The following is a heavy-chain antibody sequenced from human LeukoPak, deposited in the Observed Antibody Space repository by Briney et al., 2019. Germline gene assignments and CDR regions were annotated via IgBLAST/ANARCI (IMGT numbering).Heavy chain of an antibody. V-gene: IGHV3-30*19. CDR1: GFTFSSYG. D-gene: IGHD3-22*01. Sequence: GGSLRLSCAASGFTFSSYGMHWVRQAPGKGLEWVAVISYDGSNKYYADSVKGRFTISRDNSKNTLYLQMNSLRAVDTAVYYCARAHYYDSPDPIDYWGQGTLVTVSS. J-gene: IGHJ4*02. CDR3: ARAHYYDSPDPIDY. CDR2: ISYDGSNK.